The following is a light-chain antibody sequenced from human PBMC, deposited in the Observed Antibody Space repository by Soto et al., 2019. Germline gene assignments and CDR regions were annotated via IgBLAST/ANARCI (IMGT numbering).Light chain of an antibody. J-gene: IGKJ5*01. CDR2: DAS. V-gene: IGKV3D-20*01. CDR3: QQYNTLIT. CDR1: QSVSSSY. Sequence: EIKLTQSPATLSLSPWEIATLSCGASQSVSSSYLAWYQQKPGLAPRLLIYDASSLESGVPSRFSGSGSGTEFTLTISSLQPDDFATYYCQQYNTLITFGQGTRLEIK.